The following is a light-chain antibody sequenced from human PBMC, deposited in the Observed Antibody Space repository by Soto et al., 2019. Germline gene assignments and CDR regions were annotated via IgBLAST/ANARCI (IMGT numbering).Light chain of an antibody. CDR3: QQYNTSVYT. CDR1: QSISRW. V-gene: IGKV1-5*01. Sequence: DIQMTQSPSTLSASVGDRATITCRASQSISRWLAWYQKKPGKAPKLLIYDASSLESRVPSRLSGSGCGTEFTITSSGLRPDYFTTYCCQQYNTSVYTVCQGTKLEIK. J-gene: IGKJ2*01. CDR2: DAS.